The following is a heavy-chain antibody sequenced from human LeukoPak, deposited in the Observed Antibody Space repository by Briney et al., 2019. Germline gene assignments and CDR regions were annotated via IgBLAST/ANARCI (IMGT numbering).Heavy chain of an antibody. V-gene: IGHV1-2*02. Sequence: GASVKVSCKASGYTFTGYYMHWVRQAPGQGLEWMGWISPNSGGTNYAQKFQGRVTMTRDTSISTAYMELSRLRSDDTAVYYCARAVRVGATYYYYMDVWGKGTTVTVSS. J-gene: IGHJ6*03. CDR2: ISPNSGGT. D-gene: IGHD1-26*01. CDR3: ARAVRVGATYYYYMDV. CDR1: GYTFTGYY.